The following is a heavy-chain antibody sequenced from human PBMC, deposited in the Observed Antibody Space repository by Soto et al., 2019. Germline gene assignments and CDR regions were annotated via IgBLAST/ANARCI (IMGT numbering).Heavy chain of an antibody. CDR2: INAGNGNT. Sequence: ASVKVSCKASGYTSTSYAMHWVRQAPGQRLEWMGWINAGNGNTKYSQKFQGRVTITRDTSASTAYMELSSLRSEDTAVYYCARAGGGGYNRNWFDPWGQGTLVTVSS. J-gene: IGHJ5*02. D-gene: IGHD5-12*01. CDR3: ARAGGGGYNRNWFDP. CDR1: GYTSTSYA. V-gene: IGHV1-3*01.